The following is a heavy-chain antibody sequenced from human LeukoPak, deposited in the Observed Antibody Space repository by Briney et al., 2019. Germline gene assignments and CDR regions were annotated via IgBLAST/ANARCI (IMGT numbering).Heavy chain of an antibody. CDR2: INPNSGAT. CDR3: ARGYGDYWQHFDY. D-gene: IGHD4-17*01. V-gene: IGHV1-2*02. Sequence: ASVKVSCKASGYSLTGYYLHWVRQAPGQGLEWMGWINPNSGATIYAQEFQGRVTMTWHTSVSTALMDLNTLTSGDTAVYYCARGYGDYWQHFDYWGQGTLVTVSS. J-gene: IGHJ4*02. CDR1: GYSLTGYY.